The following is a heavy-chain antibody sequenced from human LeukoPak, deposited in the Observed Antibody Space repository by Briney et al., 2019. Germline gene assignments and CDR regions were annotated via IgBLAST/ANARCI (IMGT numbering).Heavy chain of an antibody. V-gene: IGHV1-2*06. CDR1: GYTFTGHY. CDR2: INPNSGGT. Sequence: GASVKVSCKASGYTFTGHYMHWVRQAPGQGLEWMGRINPNSGGTNYAQKFQGRITMTRDTSISTAYMELSRLRSDDTAVYYCARAMDSSSFSPAASFGDPWGQGTLVTVSS. J-gene: IGHJ5*02. CDR3: ARAMDSSSFSPAASFGDP. D-gene: IGHD6-13*01.